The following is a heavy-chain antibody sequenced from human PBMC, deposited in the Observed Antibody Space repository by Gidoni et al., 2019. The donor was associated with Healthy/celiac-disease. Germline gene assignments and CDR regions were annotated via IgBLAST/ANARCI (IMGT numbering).Heavy chain of an antibody. V-gene: IGHV4-34*01. Sequence: QVQLQQWGAGLLKPSETLSLTCAVYGGSFSGYYWSWIRQPPGKGLEWIGEINHSGSTNYNPSLKSRVTISVDTSKNQFSLKLSSVTAADTAVYYCARGVQWELAGARWFDPWGQGTLVTVSS. CDR2: INHSGST. J-gene: IGHJ5*02. D-gene: IGHD1-26*01. CDR3: ARGVQWELAGARWFDP. CDR1: GGSFSGYY.